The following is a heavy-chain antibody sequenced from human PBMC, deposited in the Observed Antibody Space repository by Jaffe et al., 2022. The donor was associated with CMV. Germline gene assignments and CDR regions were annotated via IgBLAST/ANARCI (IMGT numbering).Heavy chain of an antibody. CDR3: ARDPRLQYSNYYYYGMDV. V-gene: IGHV1-46*01. D-gene: IGHD4-4*01. CDR1: GYTFTSYY. J-gene: IGHJ6*02. CDR2: INPSGGST. Sequence: QVQLVQSGAEVKKPGASVKVSCKASGYTFTSYYMHWVRQAPGQGLEWMGIINPSGGSTSYAQKFQGRVTMTRDTSTSTVYMELSSLRSEDTAVYYCARDPRLQYSNYYYYGMDVWGQGTTVTVSS.